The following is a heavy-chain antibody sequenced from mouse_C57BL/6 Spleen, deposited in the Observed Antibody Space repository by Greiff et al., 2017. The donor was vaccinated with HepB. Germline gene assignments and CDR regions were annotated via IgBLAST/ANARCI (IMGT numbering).Heavy chain of an antibody. CDR2: IYPGDGDT. V-gene: IGHV1-80*01. D-gene: IGHD1-1*01. CDR1: GYAFSSYW. CDR3: ARTGPNYYGSSYDY. J-gene: IGHJ2*01. Sequence: VQLQQSGAELVKPGASVKISCKASGYAFSSYWMNWVKQRPGKGLEWIGQIYPGDGDTNYNGKFKGKATLTADKSSSTAYMQLSSLTSEDSAVYFCARTGPNYYGSSYDYWGQGTTLTVSS.